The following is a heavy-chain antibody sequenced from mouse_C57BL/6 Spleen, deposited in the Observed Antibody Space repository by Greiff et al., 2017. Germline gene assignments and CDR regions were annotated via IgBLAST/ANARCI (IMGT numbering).Heavy chain of an antibody. CDR3: AIKFAY. CDR1: GYSITSGYY. CDR2: ISYDGSN. V-gene: IGHV3-6*01. J-gene: IGHJ3*01. Sequence: EVQVVESGPGLEKPSQSLSLTCSVTGYSITSGYYWNWIRQFPGNKLEWMGYISYDGSNNYNPSLKNRISITRDTSKNQFFLKLNSVTTEDTATYYCAIKFAYWGQGTLVTVSA.